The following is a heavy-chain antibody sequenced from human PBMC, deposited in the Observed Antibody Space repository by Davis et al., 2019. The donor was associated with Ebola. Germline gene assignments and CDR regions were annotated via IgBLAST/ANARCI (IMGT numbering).Heavy chain of an antibody. V-gene: IGHV3-74*03. D-gene: IGHD2-15*01. J-gene: IGHJ4*02. CDR1: GFNFGIYW. CDR2: IKHEESSI. CDR3: ARGPDSDLSHFDY. Sequence: PGGSLRLSCAASGFNFGIYWMHWVRHVPGKGLVWVSRIKHEESSIQYADSAKGRFTISRDNGKNTLYLQLSSLRVEDTAVYYCARGPDSDLSHFDYWGQGTLVTVSS.